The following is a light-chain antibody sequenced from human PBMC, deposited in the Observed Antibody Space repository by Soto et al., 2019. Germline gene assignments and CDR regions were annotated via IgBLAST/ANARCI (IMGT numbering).Light chain of an antibody. J-gene: IGLJ2*01. CDR2: RNN. CDR1: SSNIGSNY. Sequence: QSVLTQPPSASGTPGQRVTISCSGSSSNIGSNYVYWYQQLPGTAPKVLIYRNNQRPSGVPDRFSGSKSGTSASLAISGLRSEDEADYYCAAWDDSLSGVVFGGGNKVTVL. CDR3: AAWDDSLSGVV. V-gene: IGLV1-47*01.